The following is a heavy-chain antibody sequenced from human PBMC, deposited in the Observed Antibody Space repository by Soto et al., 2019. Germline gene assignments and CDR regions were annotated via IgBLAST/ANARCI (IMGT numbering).Heavy chain of an antibody. CDR1: GGSISSYY. CDR3: AREQYSYGSYYYYYGMDV. V-gene: IGHV4-4*07. J-gene: IGHJ6*02. D-gene: IGHD5-18*01. CDR2: IYTSGST. Sequence: SETLSLTCTVSGGSISSYYWGWIRQPAGKGLEWIGRIYTSGSTNYNPSLKSRVTMSVDTSKNQFSLKLSSVTAADTAVYYCAREQYSYGSYYYYYGMDVWGQGTTVTVSS.